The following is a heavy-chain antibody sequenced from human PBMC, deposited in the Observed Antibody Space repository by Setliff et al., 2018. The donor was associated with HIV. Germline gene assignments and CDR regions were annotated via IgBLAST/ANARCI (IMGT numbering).Heavy chain of an antibody. CDR3: ATGHYRGSSG. Sequence: PGESLKISCGASGFIRFYWMSWVRQAPGKGLEWVANIVGDGSEMNYVDSVKGRFTISRDNAKNSLFLQMNSLRAEDTAVYYCATGHYRGSSGWGQGTPGTVSS. CDR2: IVGDGSEM. J-gene: IGHJ4*02. V-gene: IGHV3-7*03. D-gene: IGHD1-26*01. CDR1: GFIRFYW.